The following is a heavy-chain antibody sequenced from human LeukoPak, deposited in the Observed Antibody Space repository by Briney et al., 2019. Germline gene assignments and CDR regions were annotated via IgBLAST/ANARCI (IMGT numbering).Heavy chain of an antibody. CDR1: GGSVSSGSYY. D-gene: IGHD3-9*01. CDR3: ARQTLTGYYYYFDY. V-gene: IGHV4-61*01. Sequence: PSETLSLTCTVSGGSVSSGSYYWSWIRQPPGKGLEWIGYIYYSGSTNYNPSLKSRVTISVDTSKNQFSLKLNSVTAADTAVYYCARQTLTGYYYYFDYWGQGTLVTVSS. CDR2: IYYSGST. J-gene: IGHJ4*02.